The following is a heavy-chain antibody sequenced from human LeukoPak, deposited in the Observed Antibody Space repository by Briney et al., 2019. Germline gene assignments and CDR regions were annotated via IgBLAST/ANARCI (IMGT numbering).Heavy chain of an antibody. Sequence: GASVKVSCKASGYTFTGYYMHWVRQAPGQGLEWMGRINPNSGGTNYAQKLQGRVTMTTDTSTSTAYMELRSLRSDDTAVYYCARKPDATAEYFQHWGQGTLVTVSS. CDR3: ARKPDATAEYFQH. J-gene: IGHJ1*01. CDR2: INPNSGGT. V-gene: IGHV1-2*06. CDR1: GYTFTGYY. D-gene: IGHD2-15*01.